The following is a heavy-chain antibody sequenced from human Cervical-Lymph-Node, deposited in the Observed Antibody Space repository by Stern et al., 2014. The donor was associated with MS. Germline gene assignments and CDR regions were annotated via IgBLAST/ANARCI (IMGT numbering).Heavy chain of an antibody. CDR3: ARAGGSKDDF. CDR1: GFTFSDYY. D-gene: IGHD3-10*01. Sequence: VQLVESGGGLVKPGGSLRLSCAASGFTFSDYYMHWIRQAPGKGLEWVSYISGGEGDIFYADSVKGRFTISRDNAKKSLYLQMNSLRAEATAVYYCARAGGSKDDFWGQGTLVTVSS. J-gene: IGHJ4*02. V-gene: IGHV3-11*01. CDR2: ISGGEGDI.